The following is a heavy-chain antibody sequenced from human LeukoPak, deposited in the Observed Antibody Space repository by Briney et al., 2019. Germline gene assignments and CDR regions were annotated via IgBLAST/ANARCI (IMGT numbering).Heavy chain of an antibody. CDR1: GGSISGYY. D-gene: IGHD6-6*01. J-gene: IGHJ4*02. Sequence: SETLSLTCSVSGGSISGYYWSWMRQPPGKGLEWIGYIYYTGSTNYKPSLKSRVTMFVDMSKNQFSLRLSSVTAADTAVYYCARHRAYSSSSPFDYWGQGTLVTVSS. CDR2: IYYTGST. V-gene: IGHV4-59*08. CDR3: ARHRAYSSSSPFDY.